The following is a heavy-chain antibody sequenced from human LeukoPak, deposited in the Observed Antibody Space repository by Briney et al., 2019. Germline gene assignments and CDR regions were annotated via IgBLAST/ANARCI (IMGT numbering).Heavy chain of an antibody. J-gene: IGHJ4*02. D-gene: IGHD5-18*01. CDR1: GFTFSSYS. V-gene: IGHV3-21*01. CDR3: ARERSAMVTGFDY. CDR2: ISSSSSYI. Sequence: GGSLRLSCAPSGFTFSSYSMNWVRQAPGKGLEWVSSISSSSSYIYYADSVKGRFTISRDNAKNSLYLQMNSLRAEDTAVYYCARERSAMVTGFDYWGQGTLVTVSS.